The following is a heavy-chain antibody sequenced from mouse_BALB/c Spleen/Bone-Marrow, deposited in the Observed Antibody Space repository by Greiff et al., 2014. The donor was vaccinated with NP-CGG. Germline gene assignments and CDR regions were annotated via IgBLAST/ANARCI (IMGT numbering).Heavy chain of an antibody. Sequence: VQLKESGAELVRSGASVKLSCTASGFKIKDYYMHWGKQRPEQGLGGIGWIDPENGDTEYAPKFQGKATMTADTSSNTAYLQLSSLTSEDTAVYYCNARGDYDFDYFDYWGQGTTLTVSS. CDR2: IDPENGDT. CDR3: NARGDYDFDYFDY. D-gene: IGHD2-4*01. V-gene: IGHV14-4*02. CDR1: GFKIKDYY. J-gene: IGHJ2*01.